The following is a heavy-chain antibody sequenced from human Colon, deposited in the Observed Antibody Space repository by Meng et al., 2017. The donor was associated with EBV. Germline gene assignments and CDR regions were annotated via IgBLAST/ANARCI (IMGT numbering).Heavy chain of an antibody. CDR2: VSHPGSA. CDR3: ARVPTTGYKDH. V-gene: IGHV4-34*01. Sequence: QVLLQQVGPGLLKPSETLSLTCTVNGGSFSGYVWSWVRQPPGKGMEWIGEVSHPGSANYNPSLKSRVTISVDASEKQFSLRLTSVTAADSAVYYCARVPTTGYKDHWGQGTLVTVSS. J-gene: IGHJ4*02. CDR1: GGSFSGYV. D-gene: IGHD3-9*01.